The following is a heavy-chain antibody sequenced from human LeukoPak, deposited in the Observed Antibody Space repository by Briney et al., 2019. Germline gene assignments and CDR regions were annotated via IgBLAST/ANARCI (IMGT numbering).Heavy chain of an antibody. CDR1: DGSISSGGYS. CDR2: IYHSGST. D-gene: IGHD3-22*01. J-gene: IGHJ4*02. Sequence: PSETLTLTCAVSDGSISSGGYSWSWIRQPPGKGLEWIGYIYHSGSTYYNPSLKSRVTISVDRSKNQFSLKLSSVTAADTAVYYCARGAVGDYYDSSGYYGLPGLIDYWGQGTLVTVSS. CDR3: ARGAVGDYYDSSGYYGLPGLIDY. V-gene: IGHV4-30-2*01.